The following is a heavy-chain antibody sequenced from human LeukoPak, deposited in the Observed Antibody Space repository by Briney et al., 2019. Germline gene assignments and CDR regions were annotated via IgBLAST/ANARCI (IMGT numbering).Heavy chain of an antibody. CDR3: ARAQYSGRYWGDFDN. CDR2: IYSGGLT. V-gene: IGHV3-53*01. CDR1: GFTVSTNY. Sequence: GGSLRLSCAASGFTVSTNYMSWVRQAPGKGLEWVSPIYSGGLTYYADSVKGRFTISRDNSKNTLYLQMNSLRAEDTAVYYCARAQYSGRYWGDFDNWGQGTLVTVSS. D-gene: IGHD1-26*01. J-gene: IGHJ4*02.